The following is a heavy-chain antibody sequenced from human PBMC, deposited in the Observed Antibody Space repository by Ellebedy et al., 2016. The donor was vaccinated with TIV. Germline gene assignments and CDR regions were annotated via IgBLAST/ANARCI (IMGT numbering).Heavy chain of an antibody. D-gene: IGHD6-19*01. V-gene: IGHV3-53*01. CDR1: GFTFSSYW. CDR3: AKVRVRYSSGCFDY. J-gene: IGHJ4*02. Sequence: PGGSLRLSCAASGFTFSSYWMSWVRQAPGKGLEWVSVIYSGGSTYYADSVKGRFTISRDNSKNTLYLQMNSLRAEDTAVYYCAKVRVRYSSGCFDYWGQGTLVTVSS. CDR2: IYSGGST.